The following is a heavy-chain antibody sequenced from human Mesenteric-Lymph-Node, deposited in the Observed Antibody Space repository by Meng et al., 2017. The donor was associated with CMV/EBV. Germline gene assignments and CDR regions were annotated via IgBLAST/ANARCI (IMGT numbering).Heavy chain of an antibody. D-gene: IGHD2-21*01. V-gene: IGHV1-24*01. Sequence: ASVTVSCKVSGYSLTDLSMHWVRQTPGKGLEWMGGFDPGDGETVYAQKFQGRVTMTEDTSTDIAYMELSGLRSEDTAVYNCATILNDGFDVWGQGTMVTVSS. CDR2: FDPGDGET. CDR3: ATILNDGFDV. J-gene: IGHJ3*01. CDR1: GYSLTDLS.